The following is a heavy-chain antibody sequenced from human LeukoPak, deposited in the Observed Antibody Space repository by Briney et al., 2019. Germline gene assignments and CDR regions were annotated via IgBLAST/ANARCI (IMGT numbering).Heavy chain of an antibody. CDR1: GDSISSNNYY. J-gene: IGHJ6*03. V-gene: IGHV4-39*07. CDR2: IYYSGST. Sequence: PSETLSLTCAVSGDSISSNNYYWGWIRQPPGKGLEWIGTIYYSGSTFYNPSLKSRVTMSVDTSKNQFSLRLSSVTAADTAVYYCARDPGAYYYYMDVWGKGTTVTVSS. CDR3: ARDPGAYYYYMDV.